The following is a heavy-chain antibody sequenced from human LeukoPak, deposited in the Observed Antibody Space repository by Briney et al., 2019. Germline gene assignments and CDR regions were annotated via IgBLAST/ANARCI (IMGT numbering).Heavy chain of an antibody. CDR2: ITSNGGTT. CDR1: GFTFNNYA. J-gene: IGHJ4*02. V-gene: IGHV3-64D*06. D-gene: IGHD3-10*01. CDR3: LKDLTGSGDY. Sequence: PGGSLRLSCSASGFTFNNYAMHWVRQAPGKGLEYVSAITSNGGTTYYGDSVRGRFTISRDNSKNTVYLQMSSLRPEDTAVYYCLKDLTGSGDYWGQGTLVTVS.